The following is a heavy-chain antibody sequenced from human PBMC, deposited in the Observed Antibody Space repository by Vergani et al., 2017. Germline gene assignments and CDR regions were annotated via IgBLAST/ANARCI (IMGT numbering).Heavy chain of an antibody. D-gene: IGHD2-2*01. Sequence: QVQLVQSGAEVKKPGSSVKVSCKASGGTFSSYAISWVRQAPGQGLEWMGRIIPILGIANYAQKFQGRVTITADKSTGTAYMELSSLRSEDTAVYYCARDSSSAEYSWFDPWGQGTLVTVSS. CDR3: ARDSSSAEYSWFDP. J-gene: IGHJ5*02. CDR1: GGTFSSYA. CDR2: IIPILGIA. V-gene: IGHV1-69*04.